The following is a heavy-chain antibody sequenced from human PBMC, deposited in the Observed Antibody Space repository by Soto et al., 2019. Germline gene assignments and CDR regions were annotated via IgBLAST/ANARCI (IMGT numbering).Heavy chain of an antibody. CDR3: PRHPGKQVESPHDYCYGTGV. Sequence: GESLKISCKGSGYSFTSYWIGWVRQMPGKGLEWMGIIYPGDSDTRYSPSFEGQVTISADKSISTAYLQWRSLKASDTAMYYCPRHPGKQVESPHDYCYGTGVLCLGTPVAVSS. D-gene: IGHD6-13*01. V-gene: IGHV5-51*01. CDR2: IYPGDSDT. J-gene: IGHJ6*02. CDR1: GYSFTSYW.